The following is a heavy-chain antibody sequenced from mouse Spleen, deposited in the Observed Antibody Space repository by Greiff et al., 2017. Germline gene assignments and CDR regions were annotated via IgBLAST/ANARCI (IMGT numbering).Heavy chain of an antibody. CDR1: GYTFTSYD. CDR3: ARDYYGYGYFDV. Sequence: VQRVESGPELVKPGALVKISCKASGYTFTSYDINWVKQRPGQGLEWIGWIYPGDGSTKYNEKFKGKATLTSDKSSSTAYMELSSLTSEDSAVYYCARDYYGYGYFDVWGAGTTVTVSS. J-gene: IGHJ1*01. CDR2: IYPGDGST. D-gene: IGHD1-1*01. V-gene: IGHV1S56*01.